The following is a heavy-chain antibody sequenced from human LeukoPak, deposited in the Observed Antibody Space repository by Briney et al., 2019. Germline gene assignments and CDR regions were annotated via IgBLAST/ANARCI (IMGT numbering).Heavy chain of an antibody. D-gene: IGHD3-22*01. CDR3: ARDHYFDSSGYPNY. CDR1: GFTFSSYT. J-gene: IGHJ4*02. Sequence: PGGSLRLSCAASGFTFSSYTMNWVRQAPGKGLEWVSSISSSSSYIYYADSVKGRFTISRDNAKNSLYLQMNSLRAEDTAVYYCARDHYFDSSGYPNYWGQGTLVTVSS. V-gene: IGHV3-21*01. CDR2: ISSSSSYI.